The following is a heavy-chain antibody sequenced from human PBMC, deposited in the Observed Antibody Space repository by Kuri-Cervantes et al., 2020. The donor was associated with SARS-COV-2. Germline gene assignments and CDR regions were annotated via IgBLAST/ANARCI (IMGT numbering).Heavy chain of an antibody. D-gene: IGHD2-21*01. CDR3: ARDLIGLAYCGGDCSWEYFDY. Sequence: GGSLRLSCAASGFTFSSYGMHWVRQASGKGLEWVGRIRSKANSYATAYAASVKGRFTISRDDSKNTAYLQMNSLKTEDTAVYYCARDLIGLAYCGGDCSWEYFDYWGQGTLVTVSS. CDR1: GFTFSSYG. V-gene: IGHV3-73*01. CDR2: IRSKANSYAT. J-gene: IGHJ4*02.